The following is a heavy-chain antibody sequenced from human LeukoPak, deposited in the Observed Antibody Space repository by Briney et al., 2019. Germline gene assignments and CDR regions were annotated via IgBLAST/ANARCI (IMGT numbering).Heavy chain of an antibody. V-gene: IGHV4-38-2*01. J-gene: IGHJ4*02. CDR2: IFHSGNS. Sequence: SETLPLTCAVSSYSISSGSYWGWIRQSPGKGLEWVGSIFHSGNSYYNPSLKSRLTMSVDTSKNQFSPKLTSVTAADTALYYCARVTYVADMLYQYFDYWGQGILVTVSS. CDR3: ARVTYVADMLYQYFDY. D-gene: IGHD3-16*01. CDR1: SYSISSGSY.